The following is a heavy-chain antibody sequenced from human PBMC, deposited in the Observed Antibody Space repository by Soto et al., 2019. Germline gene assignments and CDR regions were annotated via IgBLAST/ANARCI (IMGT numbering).Heavy chain of an antibody. CDR2: ISGSGGST. V-gene: IGHV3-23*01. CDR3: AKAPNAISYYFDY. Sequence: EVQLLESGGGLVQPGGSLRLSCAASGFTFSSYAMSWVHQAPGKGLEWVSAISGSGGSTYYADSVKGRFTISRDNSKNTLYLQMNSLRAEDTAVYYCAKAPNAISYYFDYWGQGTLVTVSS. D-gene: IGHD2-2*01. CDR1: GFTFSSYA. J-gene: IGHJ4*02.